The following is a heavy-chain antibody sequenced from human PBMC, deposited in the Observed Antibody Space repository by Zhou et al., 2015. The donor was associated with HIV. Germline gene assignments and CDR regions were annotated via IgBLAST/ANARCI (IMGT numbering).Heavy chain of an antibody. CDR1: GFTFSSYS. Sequence: VQLVESGGGVVQPGRSLRLSCAASGFTFSSYSMNWVRQAPGKGLEWVSSISSRSSYIYYADSVKGRFTISRDNAKNSLYLQMNSLRAEDTAVYYCARDFLEHAGWFDPWGQGTLVTVSS. D-gene: IGHD1/OR15-1a*01. CDR2: ISSRSSYI. J-gene: IGHJ5*02. CDR3: ARDFLEHAGWFDP. V-gene: IGHV3-21*01.